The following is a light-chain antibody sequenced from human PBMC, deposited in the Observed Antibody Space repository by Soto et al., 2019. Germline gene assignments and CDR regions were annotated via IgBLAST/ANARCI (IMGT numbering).Light chain of an antibody. Sequence: QSGMTEPASVSGSPEQSITISCTGSGSDIGAYNYVSWYQQHPGKAPKLLIHGVTRRPSGVSSRFSASKSAYTASLTISGLQAEDEANYYCSSFTTSYFYVFGPGTKVTLL. CDR1: GSDIGAYNY. J-gene: IGLJ1*01. V-gene: IGLV2-14*01. CDR3: SSFTTSYFYV. CDR2: GVT.